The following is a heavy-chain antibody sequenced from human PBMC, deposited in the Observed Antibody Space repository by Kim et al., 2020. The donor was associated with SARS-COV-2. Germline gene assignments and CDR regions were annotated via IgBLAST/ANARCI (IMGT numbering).Heavy chain of an antibody. J-gene: IGHJ4*02. CDR2: ISGSGGST. V-gene: IGHV3-23*01. D-gene: IGHD2-2*01. CDR3: AKAVVPAAMPSVY. Sequence: GGSLRLSCAASGFTFSSYAMSWVRQAPGKGLEWVSAISGSGGSTYYADSVKGRFTLSSDNSKNTLYLQMNSLRAEDTAVYYCAKAVVPAAMPSVYWGQGTLVTLSS. CDR1: GFTFSSYA.